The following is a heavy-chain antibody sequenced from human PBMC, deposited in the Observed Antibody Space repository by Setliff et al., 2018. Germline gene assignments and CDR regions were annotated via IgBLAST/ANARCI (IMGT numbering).Heavy chain of an antibody. CDR1: GGAFSSYA. J-gene: IGHJ3*01. V-gene: IGHV1-69*11. D-gene: IGHD5-12*01. CDR3: ARGRDGYTSNALEF. Sequence: SVKVSCKASGGAFSSYALTWVRQAPGQGLEWMGRIIPVIDTTDYAQTFQGRVTMTADESTRTVYMELSSLRSEDTAIYYCARGRDGYTSNALEFWGQGTMVTVSS. CDR2: IIPVIDTT.